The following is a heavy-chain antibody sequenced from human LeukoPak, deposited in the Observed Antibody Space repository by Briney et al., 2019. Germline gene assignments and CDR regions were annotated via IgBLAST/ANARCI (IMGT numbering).Heavy chain of an antibody. J-gene: IGHJ4*02. CDR1: GLPFSSYS. D-gene: IGHD2-15*01. CDR3: ARRWSSDGDYFDY. V-gene: IGHV3-21*01. CDR2: ISSSSSYI. Sequence: PGGSLRLSCAASGLPFSSYSMIWVRQARGEGLEWVSSISSSSSYIYYADSVKGRFTISRDNAKNSLYLQMNSLRAEDTAVYYCARRWSSDGDYFDYWGQGTLVTVSS.